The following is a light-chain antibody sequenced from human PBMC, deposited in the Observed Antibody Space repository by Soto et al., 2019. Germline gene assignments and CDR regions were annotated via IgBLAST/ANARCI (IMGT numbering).Light chain of an antibody. Sequence: DIQMTQSPSSLSASVGDRVTITCRASKNINKYLNWYQQKPGKAPKLLIYAASSLQSGVPSRFSGSGSGTDFTLTISSLQPEDFATYYCQQSYSTPITFGQGTRLEIK. CDR3: QQSYSTPIT. CDR2: AAS. V-gene: IGKV1-39*01. J-gene: IGKJ5*01. CDR1: KNINKY.